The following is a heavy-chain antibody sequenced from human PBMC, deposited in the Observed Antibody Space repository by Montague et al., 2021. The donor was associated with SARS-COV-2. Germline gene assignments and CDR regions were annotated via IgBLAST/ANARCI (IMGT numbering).Heavy chain of an antibody. CDR3: ARSYGDYRDSYFDY. CDR2: IDWDDDQ. Sequence: PALVKPTQTLTLTCTFSGFSLNTSGMCVSWIRQPPGKALEWLALIDWDDDQYYSPSLKTRLTISKDTSKNQVVLTMTNMDPIDTATYYCARSYGDYRDSYFDYWGQGTPVTVSS. D-gene: IGHD4-17*01. CDR1: GFSLNTSGMC. V-gene: IGHV2-70*01. J-gene: IGHJ4*02.